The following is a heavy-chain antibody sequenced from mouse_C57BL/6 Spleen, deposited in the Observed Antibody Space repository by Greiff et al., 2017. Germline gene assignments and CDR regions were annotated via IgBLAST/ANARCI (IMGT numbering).Heavy chain of an antibody. CDR3: ARNSNCFNYFGC. CDR1: GFTFSDYG. D-gene: IGHD2-5*01. V-gene: IGHV5-17*01. CDR2: ISSGSSTI. J-gene: IGHJ2*01. Sequence: EVQLMESGGGLVKPGGSLKLSCAASGFTFSDYGMYWVRQAPEKGLEWVAYISSGSSTIYYADTVKGRFTISRDNAKNTLFLQMTSLRSEDTAMYCCARNSNCFNYFGCWGQSTTLTVSS.